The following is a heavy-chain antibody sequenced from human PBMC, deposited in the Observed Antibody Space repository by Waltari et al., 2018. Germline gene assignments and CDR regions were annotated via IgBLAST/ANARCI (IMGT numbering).Heavy chain of an antibody. D-gene: IGHD2-2*01. CDR2: IYYSGST. V-gene: IGHV4-30-4*08. CDR3: ARAPLEDQLLFGFDY. Sequence: QVQLQESGPGLVKPSQTLYLTCTVSGGSISSGDYYWSWIRQPPGKGLECIGYIYYSGSTYYNPSLKSLVTISVDTSKIQFSLKLSSVTAADTAVYYFARAPLEDQLLFGFDYWGQGTLVTVSS. CDR1: GGSISSGDYY. J-gene: IGHJ4*02.